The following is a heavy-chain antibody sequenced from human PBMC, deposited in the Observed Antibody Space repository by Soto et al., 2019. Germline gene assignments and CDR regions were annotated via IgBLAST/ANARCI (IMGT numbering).Heavy chain of an antibody. CDR2: IYYSGST. J-gene: IGHJ6*02. D-gene: IGHD6-19*01. CDR3: ARDNGREQWLESYYYGMDV. CDR1: GGSISSGGYY. V-gene: IGHV4-31*03. Sequence: SETLSLTCTVSGGSISSGGYYWSWIRQHPGKGLEWIGYIYYSGSTYYNPSLKSRVTISVDTSKNQFSLKLSSVTAADTAVYYCARDNGREQWLESYYYGMDVWGQGTTVTVSS.